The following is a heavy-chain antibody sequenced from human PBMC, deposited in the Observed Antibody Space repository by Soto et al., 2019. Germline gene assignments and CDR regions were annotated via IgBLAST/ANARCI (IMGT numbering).Heavy chain of an antibody. CDR3: ARDRGGDIVTGYHFSAFDI. CDR2: IYYSGNT. V-gene: IGHV4-31*03. J-gene: IGHJ3*02. CDR1: GGSISRGGYY. Sequence: SETLSLTCTVSGGSISRGGYYWSWIRQQPGKGLEWIGYIYYSGNTYYNPSLKSRVTISVDTSKNQFSLKLSSVTAADTAVYYCARDRGGDIVTGYHFSAFDIWGKVTMVTVAS. D-gene: IGHD3-9*01.